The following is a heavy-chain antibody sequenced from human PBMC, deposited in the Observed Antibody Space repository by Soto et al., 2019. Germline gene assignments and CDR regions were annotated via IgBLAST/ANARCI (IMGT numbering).Heavy chain of an antibody. Sequence: ASVKVSCKVSGYSLTELSMHWVRQAPGKGLEWMGGFDPKDGERVDAQKFQGRVAMTEDTSTDTAHMELSSLRSEDTAVFYCATEPRDNYYYRSGGEYWGQGTQVTVSS. D-gene: IGHD3-22*01. CDR1: GYSLTELS. CDR3: ATEPRDNYYYRSGGEY. J-gene: IGHJ4*02. CDR2: FDPKDGER. V-gene: IGHV1-24*01.